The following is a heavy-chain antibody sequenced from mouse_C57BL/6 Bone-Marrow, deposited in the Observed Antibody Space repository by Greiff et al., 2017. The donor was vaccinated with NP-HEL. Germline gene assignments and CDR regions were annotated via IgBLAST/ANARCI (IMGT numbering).Heavy chain of an antibody. D-gene: IGHD1-1*01. CDR3: ARHGITTDRFAY. CDR1: GFTFSSYG. CDR2: ISSGGSYT. V-gene: IGHV5-6*01. J-gene: IGHJ3*01. Sequence: EVMLVESGGDLVKPGGSLKLSCAASGFTFSSYGMSWVRQTPDKRLEWVATISSGGSYTYYPDSVKGRFTISRDNAKNTLYLQMSSLKSEDTAMYYCARHGITTDRFAYWGQGTLVTVSA.